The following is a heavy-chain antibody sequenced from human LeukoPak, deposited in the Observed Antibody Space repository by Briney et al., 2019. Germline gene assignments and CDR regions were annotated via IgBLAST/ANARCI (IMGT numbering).Heavy chain of an antibody. CDR3: ARDLGGGYRPYYYYGMDV. V-gene: IGHV1-2*02. D-gene: IGHD5-24*01. J-gene: IGHJ6*02. CDR1: GDTFTGYY. Sequence: EASVKVSCKASGDTFTGYYMHWVRQAPGQGPEWMGWINPNNGGTNYAQKFEGRVTMTRDTSTSTGYMEINRLRSDDTAVYYCARDLGGGYRPYYYYGMDVWGQGTTVTVSS. CDR2: INPNNGGT.